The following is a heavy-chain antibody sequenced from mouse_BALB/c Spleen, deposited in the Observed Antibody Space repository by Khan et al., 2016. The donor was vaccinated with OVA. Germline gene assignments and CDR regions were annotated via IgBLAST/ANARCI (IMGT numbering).Heavy chain of an antibody. D-gene: IGHD2-1*01. CDR3: TNGNYGWFAY. J-gene: IGHJ3*01. CDR1: GFTFSSFV. CDR2: ISSAATYT. Sequence: EVKLLESGGGLVEPGGSLKLSCAASGFTFSSFVMSWVRQTPEKRLEWVATISSAATYTYYPDSIKGRFTISRDNAKNTLYLHMNSLRSDDTAIYYCTNGNYGWFAYWGLGTLVTVST. V-gene: IGHV5-9-1*01.